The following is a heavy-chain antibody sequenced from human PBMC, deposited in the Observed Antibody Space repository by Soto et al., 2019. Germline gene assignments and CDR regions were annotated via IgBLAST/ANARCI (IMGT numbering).Heavy chain of an antibody. D-gene: IGHD6-19*01. Sequence: GGSLRLSCAASGFTFSDHYMDWVRQAPGKGLEWVGRTRNKANSYTTEYAASVKGRFTISRDDSKNSLYLQMNSLKTEDTAVYYCARRQAVAGAFDYWGQGTLVTVSS. V-gene: IGHV3-72*01. CDR2: TRNKANSYTT. CDR1: GFTFSDHY. CDR3: ARRQAVAGAFDY. J-gene: IGHJ4*02.